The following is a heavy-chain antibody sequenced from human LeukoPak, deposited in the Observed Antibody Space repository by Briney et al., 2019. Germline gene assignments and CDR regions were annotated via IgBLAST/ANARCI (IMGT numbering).Heavy chain of an antibody. CDR3: AKGTAPNSGIPDY. Sequence: GGSLRLSCAASGFTLSNYGMTWVRQAPGKGLEWVSTLTDIGSTTYYADSVKGRFTISRDTSTNTLYLQMNSLRAEDTAIYFCAKGTAPNSGIPDYWGQGTLVTVSS. V-gene: IGHV3-23*01. D-gene: IGHD1-26*01. CDR2: LTDIGSTT. J-gene: IGHJ4*02. CDR1: GFTLSNYG.